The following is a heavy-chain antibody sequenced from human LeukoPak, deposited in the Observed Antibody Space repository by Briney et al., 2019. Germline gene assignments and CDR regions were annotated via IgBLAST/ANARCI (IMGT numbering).Heavy chain of an antibody. Sequence: GASVKVSCKATGFTFTNYDINWVRQATGQGLEWMGWMNPINGNTGYAQKFQGRVTMTRDTSISTAYMELSRLRSDDTAVYYCARVTAARRWFDPWGQGTLVTVSS. CDR3: ARVTAARRWFDP. CDR1: GFTFTNYD. CDR2: MNPINGNT. D-gene: IGHD6-6*01. V-gene: IGHV1-8*01. J-gene: IGHJ5*02.